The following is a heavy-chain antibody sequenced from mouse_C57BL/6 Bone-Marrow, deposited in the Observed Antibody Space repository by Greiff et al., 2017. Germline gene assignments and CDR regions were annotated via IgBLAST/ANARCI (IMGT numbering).Heavy chain of an antibody. Sequence: VQLQESGAELVRPGTSVKVSCKASGYAFTNYLIEWVKQRPGQGLEWIGVINPGSGGTNYNEKFKGKATLTADKSSSTAYMQLSSLTSEDSAVYFCARDFRYYYGSSYNAMDYWGQGTSVTVSS. CDR3: ARDFRYYYGSSYNAMDY. CDR2: INPGSGGT. J-gene: IGHJ4*01. CDR1: GYAFTNYL. V-gene: IGHV1-54*01. D-gene: IGHD1-1*01.